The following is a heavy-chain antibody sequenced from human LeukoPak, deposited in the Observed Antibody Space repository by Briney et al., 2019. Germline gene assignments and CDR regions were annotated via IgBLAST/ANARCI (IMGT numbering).Heavy chain of an antibody. CDR2: IRYDGSNK. V-gene: IGHV3-30*02. CDR3: AKNVDSFGSNAFDI. J-gene: IGHJ3*02. Sequence: GVSLRLSCVASGVTFNDHGMNWVRQAPGKGLEWVAFIRYDGSNKYYADSVKGRVTISRDNSKNTLYLQMNSLRADDTALYYCAKNVDSFGSNAFDIWGHGTLVTVPS. D-gene: IGHD5-18*01. CDR1: GVTFNDHG.